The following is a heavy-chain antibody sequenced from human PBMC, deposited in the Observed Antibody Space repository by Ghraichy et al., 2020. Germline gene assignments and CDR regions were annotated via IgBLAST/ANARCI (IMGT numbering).Heavy chain of an antibody. Sequence: GESLNISCAASGFTFSSYAMSWVRQAPGKGLEWVSGIGGSGGTTYYADSVKGRFTISRDNSKNTLYLQMNSLRAEDTAVYYCAKDTRNYYDSSGYYLGSSFDYWGQGTLVTVSS. D-gene: IGHD3-22*01. CDR3: AKDTRNYYDSSGYYLGSSFDY. CDR2: IGGSGGTT. CDR1: GFTFSSYA. V-gene: IGHV3-23*01. J-gene: IGHJ4*02.